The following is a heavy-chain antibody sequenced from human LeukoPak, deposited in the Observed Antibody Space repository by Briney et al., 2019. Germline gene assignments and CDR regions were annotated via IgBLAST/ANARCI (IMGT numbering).Heavy chain of an antibody. CDR3: ARINSSGGGWSYYYYYMDV. J-gene: IGHJ6*03. V-gene: IGHV1-18*01. D-gene: IGHD6-19*01. CDR1: GYTFTSYG. Sequence: GASVKVSCKASGYTFTSYGISWVRQAPGQGLEWMGWISAYNGNTNYAQKLQGRVTMTTDTSTSTAYMELRSLRSDDTAVYYRARINSSGGGWSYYYYYMDVWGKGTTVTVSS. CDR2: ISAYNGNT.